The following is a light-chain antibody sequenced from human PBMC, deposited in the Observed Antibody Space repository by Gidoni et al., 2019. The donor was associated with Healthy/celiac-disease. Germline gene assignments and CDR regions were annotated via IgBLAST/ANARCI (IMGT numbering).Light chain of an antibody. Sequence: SPGQSITISCTGTSSYVGGYNYVSWYQQHPGKAPKLMIYDVSNRPSVVSNRFSGSKSSHTAPLTTSGLQAEDEADYYRSSYTSSSTHVVFGGGTKLTVL. CDR2: DVS. CDR1: SSYVGGYNY. CDR3: SSYTSSSTHVV. V-gene: IGLV2-14*03. J-gene: IGLJ2*01.